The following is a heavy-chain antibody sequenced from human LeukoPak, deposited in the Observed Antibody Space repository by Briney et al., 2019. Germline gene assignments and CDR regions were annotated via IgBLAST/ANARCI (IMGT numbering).Heavy chain of an antibody. J-gene: IGHJ5*02. D-gene: IGHD6-6*01. CDR2: IWYDGGNK. CDR3: AKDAKEQLALYNWFDP. Sequence: AGGSLRLSCAASGFTFSSYGMHWVRQAPGKGLEWVAVIWYDGGNKYYADSVKGRFTISRDNSKNTLYLQMNSLRAEDTAVYYCAKDAKEQLALYNWFDPWGQGTLVTVSS. V-gene: IGHV3-33*06. CDR1: GFTFSSYG.